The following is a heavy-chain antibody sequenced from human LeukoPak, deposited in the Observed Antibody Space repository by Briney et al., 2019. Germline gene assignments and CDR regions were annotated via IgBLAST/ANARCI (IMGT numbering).Heavy chain of an antibody. Sequence: ASVKVSCKASGYIFTNYGISWVRQAPGQGLEWMGWISVYNGNTNSAQNLQGRVTMTTDTSTSIVYMELRNLRSDDTAVCYCARVRCYDFWSGYCNWFDPWGQGTLVTVSS. D-gene: IGHD3-3*01. CDR1: GYIFTNYG. V-gene: IGHV1-18*01. J-gene: IGHJ5*02. CDR3: ARVRCYDFWSGYCNWFDP. CDR2: ISVYNGNT.